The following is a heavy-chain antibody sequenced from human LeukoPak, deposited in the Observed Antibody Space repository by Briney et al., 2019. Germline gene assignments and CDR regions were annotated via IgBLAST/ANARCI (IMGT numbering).Heavy chain of an antibody. CDR1: GFTLSSYW. J-gene: IGHJ4*02. D-gene: IGHD3-16*01. V-gene: IGHV3-74*01. CDR3: TKDTFGGHDY. CDR2: INTDGSTT. Sequence: GGSLRLSCAASGFTLSSYWMHWVRQAPGKGLLWVSRINTDGSTTSYADSVRGRFTISRDNTRNTLYLQMNSLRAKDTAVYYCTKDTFGGHDYWGQGTLVTVSS.